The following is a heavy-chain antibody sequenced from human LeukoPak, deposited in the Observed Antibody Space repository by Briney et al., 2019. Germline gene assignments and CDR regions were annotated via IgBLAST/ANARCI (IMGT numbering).Heavy chain of an antibody. Sequence: SVKVSCKASGGTFSSYAISWVRQAPGQGLEWMGGIIPIFGTANYAQRFPGRGTITADESTSTAYMELSSLRSEDTAVYYCARMGRVLHGVYYYYYYMDVWGKGTTVTVSS. CDR1: GGTFSSYA. J-gene: IGHJ6*03. D-gene: IGHD3-10*01. CDR2: IIPIFGTA. CDR3: ARMGRVLHGVYYYYYYMDV. V-gene: IGHV1-69*13.